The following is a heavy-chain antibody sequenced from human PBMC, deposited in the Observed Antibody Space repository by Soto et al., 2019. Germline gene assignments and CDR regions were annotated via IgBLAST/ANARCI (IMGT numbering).Heavy chain of an antibody. V-gene: IGHV3-21*01. Sequence: GGSLRLSCAASGFTFSSYSMNWVRQAPGKGLEWVSSISSSSSYIYYADSVKGRFTISRDNAKNSLYLQMNSLRAEDTAVYYCARDAYNYYYYYMDVWGKGTTVTVSS. J-gene: IGHJ6*03. D-gene: IGHD1-20*01. CDR3: ARDAYNYYYYYMDV. CDR1: GFTFSSYS. CDR2: ISSSSSYI.